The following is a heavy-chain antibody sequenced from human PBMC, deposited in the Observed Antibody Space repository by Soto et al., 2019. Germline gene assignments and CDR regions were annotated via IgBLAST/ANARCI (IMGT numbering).Heavy chain of an antibody. D-gene: IGHD3-10*01. CDR3: ARAVTWGLDV. CDR2: ISRSSTGI. J-gene: IGHJ6*01. Sequence: EGQLVESGGVLVQPGGSLRLSCAASGFTFSLYSMSWVRQAPGKGLEWVSYISRSSTGIHYADSVKGRFTISRDDVTNSMPLQMNSLRDGETVVYYCARAVTWGLDVWGEGTTVSISA. CDR1: GFTFSLYS. V-gene: IGHV3-48*02.